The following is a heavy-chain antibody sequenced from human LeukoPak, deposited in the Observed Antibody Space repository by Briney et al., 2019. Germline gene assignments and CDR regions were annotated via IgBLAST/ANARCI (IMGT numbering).Heavy chain of an antibody. V-gene: IGHV4-59*08. CDR2: IYYSGTT. CDR1: GGSISSYY. CDR3: AGHHPRNTVDF. Sequence: SETLSLTCTVSGGSISSYYWSWIRQPPGKGLEWIGYIYYSGTTNYNPSLKSRVTISLDTSKNQFSLKLSSVTAADTAVYYCAGHHPRNTVDFWGQGTLVTVSS. D-gene: IGHD2/OR15-2a*01. J-gene: IGHJ4*02.